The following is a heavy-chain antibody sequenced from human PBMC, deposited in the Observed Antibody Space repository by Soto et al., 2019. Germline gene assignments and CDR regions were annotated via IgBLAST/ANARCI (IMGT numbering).Heavy chain of an antibody. CDR3: ARDPSRSSGSYP. CDR2: ISSSGSTI. J-gene: IGHJ5*02. D-gene: IGHD1-26*01. CDR1: GFTFSSYE. Sequence: GGSLRLSCAASGFTFSSYEMNWVRQAPGKGLEWVSYISSSGSTIYYADSVKGRFTISRDNAKNSLYLQMNSLRAEDTAVYYCARDPSRSSGSYPWGQGTLVTVS. V-gene: IGHV3-48*03.